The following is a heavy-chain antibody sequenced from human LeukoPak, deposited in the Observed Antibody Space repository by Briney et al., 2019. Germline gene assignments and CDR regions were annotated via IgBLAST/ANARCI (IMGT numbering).Heavy chain of an antibody. CDR3: ARLSSFYQLLPFDY. J-gene: IGHJ4*02. CDR2: IYYSGST. Sequence: KASETLSLXCTVSGGSISSYYWSWIRQPPGKELESIGYIYYSGSTNYNPSLKSRVTISVDTSKNQFSLKLSSVTAADTAVSYCARLSSFYQLLPFDYWGQGTLVTVSS. CDR1: GGSISSYY. D-gene: IGHD2-2*01. V-gene: IGHV4-59*01.